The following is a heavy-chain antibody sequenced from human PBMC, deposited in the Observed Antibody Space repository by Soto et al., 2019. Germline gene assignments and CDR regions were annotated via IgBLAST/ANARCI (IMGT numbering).Heavy chain of an antibody. CDR3: AKDLNGSGSFTSYYHYGMDV. J-gene: IGHJ6*02. CDR2: ISGSGRNT. Sequence: EVQMLESGGGLVHPGGSLRLSCAASGFTFSNYAMNWVRQAPGKGLEWASSISGSGRNTYYADSVKGRLTIPRDSSKNTLYLQMNSLRVEDTGVYYCAKDLNGSGSFTSYYHYGMDVWGQGTTVTVSS. V-gene: IGHV3-23*01. CDR1: GFTFSNYA. D-gene: IGHD3-10*01.